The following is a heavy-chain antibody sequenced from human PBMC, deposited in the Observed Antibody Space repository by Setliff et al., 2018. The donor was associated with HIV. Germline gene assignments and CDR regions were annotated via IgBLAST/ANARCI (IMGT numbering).Heavy chain of an antibody. Sequence: SETLSLTCSVSGGSMSSGSYSWTWLRQPAGKEPELIGHVYVAGTVIYNPSLASRLTISIVPSKNQFSLDLTSVTAADTGKYYCARARTIGVSAVFFDPWGQGTPVTVSS. J-gene: IGHJ5*02. CDR1: GGSMSSGSYS. CDR3: ARARTIGVSAVFFDP. D-gene: IGHD3-3*01. CDR2: VYVAGTV. V-gene: IGHV4-61*09.